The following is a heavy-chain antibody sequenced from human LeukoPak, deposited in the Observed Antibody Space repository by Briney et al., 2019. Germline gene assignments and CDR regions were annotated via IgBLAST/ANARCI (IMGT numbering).Heavy chain of an antibody. V-gene: IGHV1-2*02. CDR3: ARTPYGSGSIGWFDP. CDR1: GYTFTGYY. CDR2: INPNTGAT. D-gene: IGHD3-10*01. Sequence: GASVKVSCKASGYTFTGYYMHWVRQTPGRGLEWMGGINPNTGATKNAQKFQGRVTMTRDTSISTAYMELSRLTSDDTAIYYCARTPYGSGSIGWFDPWGQGTLVTVSS. J-gene: IGHJ5*02.